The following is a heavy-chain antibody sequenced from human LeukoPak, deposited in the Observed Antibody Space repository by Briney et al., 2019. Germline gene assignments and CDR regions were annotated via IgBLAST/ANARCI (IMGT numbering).Heavy chain of an antibody. J-gene: IGHJ3*02. CDR1: GFIFDDHG. CDR2: ISGSGGST. CDR3: AKDQVISGSEASDI. V-gene: IGHV3-23*01. D-gene: IGHD2-21*01. Sequence: GGSLRLSCAASGFIFDDHGMHWVRQASGKGLEWVSGISGSGGSTYYADSVKGRFTISRDNSKNTLYLQMNSLRAEDTAIYYCAKDQVISGSEASDIWGQGTMVTVSS.